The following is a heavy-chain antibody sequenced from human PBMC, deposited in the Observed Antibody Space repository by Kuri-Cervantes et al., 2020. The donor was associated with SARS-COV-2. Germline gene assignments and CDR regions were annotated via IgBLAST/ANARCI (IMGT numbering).Heavy chain of an antibody. D-gene: IGHD6-19*01. CDR1: GGSFSGYY. J-gene: IGHJ4*02. CDR2: FKSKTAGGTT. V-gene: IGHV3-15*01. Sequence: ETLSLTCAVYGGSFSGYYWSWIRQPPGKGLEWVGRFKSKTAGGTTVYAAPVQGRFTISRDDSRNTLYLQMNSLKTEDTAVYYCATGSTSGWYRRDFDFWGLGTLVTVSS. CDR3: ATGSTSGWYRRDFDF.